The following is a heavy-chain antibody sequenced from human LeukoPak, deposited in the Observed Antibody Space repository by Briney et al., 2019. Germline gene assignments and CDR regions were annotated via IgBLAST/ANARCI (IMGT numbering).Heavy chain of an antibody. V-gene: IGHV3-66*02. J-gene: IGHJ4*02. D-gene: IGHD3-9*01. CDR3: AKALDYDILTGYESFDY. Sequence: SGGSLRLSCAASGFTVSSNYMSWVRQAPGKGLEWVSVIYSGGSTHYADSVKGRFTISRDNSKNTLYLQMNSLRAEDTAVYYCAKALDYDILTGYESFDYWGQGTLVTVSS. CDR2: IYSGGST. CDR1: GFTVSSNY.